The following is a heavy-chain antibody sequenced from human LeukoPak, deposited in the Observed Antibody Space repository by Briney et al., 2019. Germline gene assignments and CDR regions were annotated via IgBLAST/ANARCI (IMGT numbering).Heavy chain of an antibody. CDR1: GFTFSSYA. CDR3: AKDLLAYYYGSGNFDY. D-gene: IGHD3-10*01. V-gene: IGHV3-23*01. Sequence: GGSLRLSCAASGFTFSSYAMSWVRQAPGKGLEWVSAISGSGGSTYYADSVKGRFTISRDNSKNTLYLQMNSLRAEDTAVYYCAKDLLAYYYGSGNFDYWGQGTLVTVSS. J-gene: IGHJ4*02. CDR2: ISGSGGST.